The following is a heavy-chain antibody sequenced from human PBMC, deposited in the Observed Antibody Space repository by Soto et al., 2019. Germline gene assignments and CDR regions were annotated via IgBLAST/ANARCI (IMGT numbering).Heavy chain of an antibody. CDR1: GYTFTSYD. D-gene: IGHD1-26*01. V-gene: IGHV1-8*01. CDR2: MNPNSGNT. Sequence: QVQLVQSGAEVKKPGASVKVSCKASGYTFTSYDTNWVRQTTGQGLEWMGWMNPNSGNTGYAQQFQGRVTITRNTSISTAYMALSSLRSEDTAVDYCAREVGDRRRDYWGKGTMVTVSS. J-gene: IGHJ4*02. CDR3: AREVGDRRRDY.